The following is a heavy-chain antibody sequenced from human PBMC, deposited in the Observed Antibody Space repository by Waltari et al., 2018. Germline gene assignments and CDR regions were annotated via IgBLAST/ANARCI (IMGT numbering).Heavy chain of an antibody. V-gene: IGHV4-38-2*02. CDR1: GYSISRGYY. CDR3: VTDQGWLRSLE. D-gene: IGHD5-12*01. CDR2: ISHSGTT. Sequence: QVQLQESGPGLVKPSETLSLTCAVSGYSISRGYYWGWIRQPPGKGLEWIGSISHSGTTYYNPSLRSRITISMDTSKNQFSLRLSSVTAVDTAVYYCVTDQGWLRSLEWGQGTKVTVSS. J-gene: IGHJ3*01.